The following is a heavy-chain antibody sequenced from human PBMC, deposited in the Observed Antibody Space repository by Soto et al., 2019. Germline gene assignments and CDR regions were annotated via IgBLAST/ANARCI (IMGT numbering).Heavy chain of an antibody. CDR1: GYTFSTYP. CDR2: ISTYNGKT. CDR3: ARDRVEAALGTFDQ. Sequence: QVQLVQSGAEVKKPGASVKVSCKTSGYTFSTYPISWVRQAPGQGLEWVGWISTYNGKTNYGQKFQGRVTTTTDTSTSTAYMDLRNLRSDDTAVYYCARDRVEAALGTFDQWGQGTLVTVSS. D-gene: IGHD6-13*01. J-gene: IGHJ4*02. V-gene: IGHV1-18*01.